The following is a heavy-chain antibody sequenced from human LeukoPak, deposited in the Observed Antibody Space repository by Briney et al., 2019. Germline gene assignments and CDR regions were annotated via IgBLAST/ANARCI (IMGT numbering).Heavy chain of an antibody. J-gene: IGHJ4*02. D-gene: IGHD3-22*01. CDR3: AKDLSYYYDSSIFDY. CDR2: IRYDGSNK. V-gene: IGHV3-30*02. CDR1: GFTFSSYG. Sequence: GGSLRLSCAASGFTFSSYGMHWVRQAPGKGLEWVAFIRYDGSNKYYADSVKGRFTISRDNSKNTLYLQMNSLRPEDTAVYYCAKDLSYYYDSSIFDYWGQGTLVTVSS.